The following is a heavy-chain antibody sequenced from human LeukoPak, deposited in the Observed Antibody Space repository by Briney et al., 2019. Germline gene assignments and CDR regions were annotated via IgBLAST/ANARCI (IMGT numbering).Heavy chain of an antibody. V-gene: IGHV4-34*01. D-gene: IGHD3-10*01. CDR3: AGAHYYGSGSYPYYFDY. Sequence: SETLSLTCAVYGGPFSGYYWSWIRQPPGKGLEWIGEINHSGSTNYNPSLKSRVTISVDTSKNQFSLKLSSVTAADTAVYYCAGAHYYGSGSYPYYFDYWGQGTLVTVSS. J-gene: IGHJ4*02. CDR1: GGPFSGYY. CDR2: INHSGST.